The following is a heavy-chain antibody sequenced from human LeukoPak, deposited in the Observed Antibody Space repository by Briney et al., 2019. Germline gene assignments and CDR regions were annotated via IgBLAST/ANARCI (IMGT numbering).Heavy chain of an antibody. V-gene: IGHV3-23*01. J-gene: IGHJ4*02. Sequence: PGGSLGLSCAASGFTFSSYAMSWVRQAPGKGLEWVSTISGSGGSTHYADSVNGRFTISRDSSKNTLHLQMNSLRVEDTAVYYCAKDMVRGVIQSAFDFWGQGTLVTVSS. CDR3: AKDMVRGVIQSAFDF. D-gene: IGHD3-10*01. CDR2: ISGSGGST. CDR1: GFTFSSYA.